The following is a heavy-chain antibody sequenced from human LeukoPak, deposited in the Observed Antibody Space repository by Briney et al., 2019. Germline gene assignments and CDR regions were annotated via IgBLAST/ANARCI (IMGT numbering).Heavy chain of an antibody. CDR3: TRDGGDEGFTDMAGGYYYYGMDV. Sequence: PGGSLRLSCAASGFTFSDYYMSWIRQAPGKGLEWVSYISSSGSTIYYADSVKGRVTISRDNAKNSQYLQMNRLRAKNTPLYYWTRDGGDEGFTDMAGGYYYYGMDVWGQGTTVTVSS. CDR1: GFTFSDYY. CDR2: ISSSGSTI. J-gene: IGHJ6*02. V-gene: IGHV3-11*01. D-gene: IGHD5-18*01.